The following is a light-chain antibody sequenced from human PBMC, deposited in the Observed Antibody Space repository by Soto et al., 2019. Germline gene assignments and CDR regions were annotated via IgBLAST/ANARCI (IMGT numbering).Light chain of an antibody. J-gene: IGKJ2*01. CDR1: QSLLANCNNKNC. V-gene: IGKV4-1*01. CDR2: WAS. Sequence: DIVMTQSPDSLAVSLGERATINCKSSQSLLANCNNKNCLAWYQHKPGQPPKMLILWASTRESGVPDRFSGSESGTDFTLTISSLQAEDAAVYYCQHFFSPPFPFGHGTKLEIK. CDR3: QHFFSPPFP.